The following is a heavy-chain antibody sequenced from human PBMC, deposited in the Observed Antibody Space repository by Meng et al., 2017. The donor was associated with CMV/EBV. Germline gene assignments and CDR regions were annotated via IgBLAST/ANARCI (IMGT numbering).Heavy chain of an antibody. CDR3: ARCCYGSGSYYPIDC. Sequence: SVKVSCKASGGTFSSYAISWVRQAPGQGLEWMGGIIPIFGTANYAQKFQGRVTITTDESTSTAYMELSSLRSEDTAVYYCARCCYGSGSYYPIDCWGQGAQVTVSS. CDR1: GGTFSSYA. V-gene: IGHV1-69*05. CDR2: IIPIFGTA. J-gene: IGHJ4*02. D-gene: IGHD3-10*01.